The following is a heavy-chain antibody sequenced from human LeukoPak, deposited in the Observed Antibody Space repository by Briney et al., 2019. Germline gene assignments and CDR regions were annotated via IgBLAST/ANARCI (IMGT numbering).Heavy chain of an antibody. D-gene: IGHD6-6*01. CDR1: GYSFNNYW. CDR3: ARQYSRSSPFDY. V-gene: IGHV5-51*01. Sequence: GESLKISCKGSGYSFNNYWIGWVRQMPGKGLEWMGIIYPGDSDTRYSPSFQGQVTISADKSINTDYLQWSSLKASDTAMYYCARQYSRSSPFDYWGQGTLVTVPS. J-gene: IGHJ4*02. CDR2: IYPGDSDT.